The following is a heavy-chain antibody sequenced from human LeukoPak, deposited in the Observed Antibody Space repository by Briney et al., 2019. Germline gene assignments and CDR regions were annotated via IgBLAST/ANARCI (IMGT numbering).Heavy chain of an antibody. CDR3: AGDTWNYWFDH. D-gene: IGHD1-7*01. Sequence: SETPSLTCTVPGNSISSTSYYWGWIRQPPGKGLECIGTIYYNGSTYYNPSLKSRVTIPVDTSKNQFSLKLTSVTAADTAVYYCAGDTWNYWFDHWGQGTLVTVSS. CDR2: IYYNGST. J-gene: IGHJ5*02. CDR1: GNSISSTSYY. V-gene: IGHV4-39*05.